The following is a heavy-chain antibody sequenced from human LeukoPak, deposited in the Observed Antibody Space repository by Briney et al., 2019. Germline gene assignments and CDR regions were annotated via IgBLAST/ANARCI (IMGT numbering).Heavy chain of an antibody. V-gene: IGHV1-2*02. CDR2: INPNSGGT. Sequence: VASVKVSCKASGYTFTGYYMHWVRQAPGQGLEWMGWINPNSGGTNYAQKFQGRVTMTRDTSISTAYMELSRLRSDDTAVYYCARKSIVGLSYHFDYWGQGTLVTVSS. CDR1: GYTFTGYY. J-gene: IGHJ4*02. CDR3: ARKSIVGLSYHFDY. D-gene: IGHD1-26*01.